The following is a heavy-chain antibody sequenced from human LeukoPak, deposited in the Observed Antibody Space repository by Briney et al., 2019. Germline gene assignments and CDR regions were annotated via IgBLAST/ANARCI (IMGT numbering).Heavy chain of an antibody. D-gene: IGHD3-10*01. J-gene: IGHJ4*02. CDR2: IYYSGST. Sequence: SETLSLTCTVSGGSISSSSYYWGWIRQPPGKGLEWIGSIYYSGSTYYNPSLKSRVTISVDTSKNQFSLKLSSVTAADTAVYYCARHQRYIWFGELAGGYDYWGQGTLVTVSS. V-gene: IGHV4-39*01. CDR1: GGSISSSSYY. CDR3: ARHQRYIWFGELAGGYDY.